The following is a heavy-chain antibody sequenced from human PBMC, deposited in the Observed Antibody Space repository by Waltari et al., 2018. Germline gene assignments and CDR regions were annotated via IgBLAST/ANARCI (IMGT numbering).Heavy chain of an antibody. D-gene: IGHD1-26*01. Sequence: QVQLVQSGAEVTKPGASVKVSCKDSGYTFTGYYMPWVRQAPGQGLEWMGRINPNSGGTNYAQKFQGRVTMTRDTSISTAYMELSRLRSDDTAVYYCARGVVGATGFDYWGQGTLVTVSS. CDR2: INPNSGGT. CDR3: ARGVVGATGFDY. J-gene: IGHJ4*02. V-gene: IGHV1-2*06. CDR1: GYTFTGYY.